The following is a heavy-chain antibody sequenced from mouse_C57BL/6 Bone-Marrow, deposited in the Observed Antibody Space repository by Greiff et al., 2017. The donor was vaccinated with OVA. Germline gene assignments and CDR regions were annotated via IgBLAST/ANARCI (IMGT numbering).Heavy chain of an antibody. CDR1: GFNIKDDY. J-gene: IGHJ2*01. CDR3: TELLYCDY. V-gene: IGHV14-4*01. Sequence: EVKLMESGAELVRPGASVKLSCTASGFNIKDDYMHWVKQRPEQGLEWIGWIDPENGDTEYASKFQGKATITADTSSNTAYLQLSSLTSEDTAVYYCTELLYCDYWGQGTTLTVSS. CDR2: IDPENGDT.